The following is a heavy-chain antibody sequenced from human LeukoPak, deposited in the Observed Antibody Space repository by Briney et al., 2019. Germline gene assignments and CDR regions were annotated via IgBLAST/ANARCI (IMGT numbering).Heavy chain of an antibody. V-gene: IGHV3-74*01. CDR1: GFTFSNYW. CDR3: AKGLKTAVGPYMGYHYYMDV. J-gene: IGHJ6*03. Sequence: GGSLRLSCAASGFTFSNYWMHWVRQVPGKGLVWVSRIASDGSVTNYADSVKGRFTISRDNAKNTLYLQMISLRAEDTALYHCAKGLKTAVGPYMGYHYYMDVWGKGTTVTVSS. D-gene: IGHD5-18*01. CDR2: IASDGSVT.